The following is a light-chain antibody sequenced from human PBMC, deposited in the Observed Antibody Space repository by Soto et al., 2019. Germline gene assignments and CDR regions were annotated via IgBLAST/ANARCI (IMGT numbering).Light chain of an antibody. V-gene: IGKV3-15*01. J-gene: IGKJ5*01. Sequence: IVMTQPPATLSVSPGERATLSCRASQSMSNNLAWYQQKPGQAPRLLIYGASTRYTGIPDRFSGSGSGTEFTLTISSLQSEDFAIYYCQQYHNWPPFTFGQGTRLEIK. CDR2: GAS. CDR1: QSMSNN. CDR3: QQYHNWPPFT.